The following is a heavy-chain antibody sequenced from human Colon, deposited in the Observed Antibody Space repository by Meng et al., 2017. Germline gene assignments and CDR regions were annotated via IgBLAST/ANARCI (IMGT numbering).Heavy chain of an antibody. CDR2: IIPMFPKT. J-gene: IGHJ4*02. CDR1: GGSFNTYG. V-gene: IGHV1-69*01. D-gene: IGHD5-24*01. CDR3: TRGLATIPHFDY. Sequence: QVQLVTAGAEVKKPGSSVKVSCKTSGGSFNTYGINWVRQAPKQGLEWMGGIIPMFPKTNYAQKFEGRLTITADESTSTAYMELSSLRSEDTAVYYCTRGLATIPHFDYWGQGTLVTVSS.